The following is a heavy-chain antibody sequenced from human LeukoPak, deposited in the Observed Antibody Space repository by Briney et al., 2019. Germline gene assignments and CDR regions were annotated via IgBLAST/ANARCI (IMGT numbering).Heavy chain of an antibody. D-gene: IGHD3/OR15-3a*01. V-gene: IGHV3-21*05. J-gene: IGHJ4*02. CDR2: INSSSSYI. CDR3: ARDPTGYYTPRPDFDY. Sequence: PGGSLRLSCAASGFTFSTYEMTWVRQSPGKGLEWVSYINSSSSYIYYADSVKGRFTISRDNAKNSLYLQMNSLRAEDTAVYYCARDPTGYYTPRPDFDYWGQGTLVTVSS. CDR1: GFTFSTYE.